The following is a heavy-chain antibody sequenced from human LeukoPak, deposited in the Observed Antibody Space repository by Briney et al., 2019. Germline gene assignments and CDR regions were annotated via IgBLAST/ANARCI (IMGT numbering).Heavy chain of an antibody. CDR1: GFTFSRYG. D-gene: IGHD3-3*01. V-gene: IGHV3-30*02. Sequence: PGGSLRLSCAASGFTFSRYGMYWVRQTPGKGLEGGAFIRYNGDDKYYVDSVKGRFTISRDNSKNTLYLQMNSLRTEDTAVYYCAKDLGDFWTQWGQGTLVTVSS. J-gene: IGHJ4*02. CDR3: AKDLGDFWTQ. CDR2: IRYNGDDK.